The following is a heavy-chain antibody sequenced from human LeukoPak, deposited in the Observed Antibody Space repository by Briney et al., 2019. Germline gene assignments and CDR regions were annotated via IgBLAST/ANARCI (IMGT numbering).Heavy chain of an antibody. CDR1: GFTLNNYA. V-gene: IGHV3-23*01. Sequence: GGSLRLSCAASGFTLNNYAMSWVRQAPGKGLEWVSIINNSGGSTYYADSVKGRFTISRDNSKNTLYLQMNSLRAEDTAVYYCARPTGDFWSGYYPYYYYYGMDVWGQGTTVTVSS. CDR2: INNSGGST. D-gene: IGHD3-3*01. CDR3: ARPTGDFWSGYYPYYYYYGMDV. J-gene: IGHJ6*02.